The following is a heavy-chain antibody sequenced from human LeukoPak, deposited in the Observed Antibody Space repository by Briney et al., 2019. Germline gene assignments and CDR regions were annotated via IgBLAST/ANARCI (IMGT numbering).Heavy chain of an antibody. V-gene: IGHV3-21*01. CDR1: GFTFSSYS. CDR2: ISSSSSYI. CDR3: ARDFRDSSRGGDAFDI. Sequence: GGSLRLSCVGSGFTFSSYSMNWVRQAPGKGLEWVSSISSSSSYIYYADSVKGRFTISRDNAKNSLYLQMNSLRAEDTAVYYCARDFRDSSRGGDAFDIWGQGTMVTVSS. J-gene: IGHJ3*02. D-gene: IGHD6-19*01.